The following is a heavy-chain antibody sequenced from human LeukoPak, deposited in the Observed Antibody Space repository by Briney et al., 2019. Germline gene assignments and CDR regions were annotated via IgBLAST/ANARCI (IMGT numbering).Heavy chain of an antibody. J-gene: IGHJ4*02. V-gene: IGHV3-7*01. D-gene: IGHD6-19*01. Sequence: GGSLRLSCAASGFTFSSYWMSWVRQAAGKGLEWVANIKQDGSEKYYVDSVKGRFTISRDNAKNSLYLQMNSLRAEDTAVYYCARGGQWLVRPFDYWGQGTLVTVSS. CDR2: IKQDGSEK. CDR3: ARGGQWLVRPFDY. CDR1: GFTFSSYW.